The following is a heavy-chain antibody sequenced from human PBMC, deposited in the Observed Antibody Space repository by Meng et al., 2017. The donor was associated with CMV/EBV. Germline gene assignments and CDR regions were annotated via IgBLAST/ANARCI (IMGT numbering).Heavy chain of an antibody. Sequence: SETLSLTCAISGASVSSNSAAWNWIRQSPSRGLEWLGRTYYRSKWYNDYAVSVKSRITINPDTSKNQFSLQLNSVTPEDTAVYYCAGTLGYCSSTSCQTQHHWGQGTLVTVSS. CDR2: TYYRSKWYN. J-gene: IGHJ5*02. V-gene: IGHV6-1*01. CDR3: AGTLGYCSSTSCQTQHH. CDR1: GASVSSNSAA. D-gene: IGHD2-2*01.